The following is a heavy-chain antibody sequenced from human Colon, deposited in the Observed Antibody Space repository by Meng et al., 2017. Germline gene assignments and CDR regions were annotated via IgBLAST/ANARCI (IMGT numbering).Heavy chain of an antibody. V-gene: IGHV4-31*03. D-gene: IGHD4-17*01. CDR2: IYYSGST. Sequence: HGQRQGSGQGLVKPSQTRSPTGTVSGGSISSGGFYWSWIRQHPGKGLEWIGYIYYSGSTYYNPSLRSRVAISIDTSKNQFSLKLTSVTAADTAVYFCARTNYGDYNWFDPWGQGTLVTVSS. J-gene: IGHJ5*02. CDR1: GGSISSGGFY. CDR3: ARTNYGDYNWFDP.